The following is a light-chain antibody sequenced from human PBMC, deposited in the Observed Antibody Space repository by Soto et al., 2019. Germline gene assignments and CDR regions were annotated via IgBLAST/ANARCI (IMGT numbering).Light chain of an antibody. V-gene: IGLV1-44*01. CDR3: AVWDDSLKGVL. CDR2: TND. J-gene: IGLJ2*01. Sequence: QSVLTQAPSASGTPGQRVTISCSGSSSNIGSNTVDWFQQVPGTAPKLLIYTNDQRPSGVPDRFSGSKSGTSASLAISGLQSGDEADYYCAVWDDSLKGVLFGGGTKLTVL. CDR1: SSNIGSNT.